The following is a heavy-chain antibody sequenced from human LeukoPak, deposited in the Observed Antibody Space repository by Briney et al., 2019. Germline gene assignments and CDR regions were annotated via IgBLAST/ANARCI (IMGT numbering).Heavy chain of an antibody. CDR1: GYTFTSYD. D-gene: IGHD3-22*01. CDR2: MNPNSGNT. Sequence: ASVKVSCKASGYTFTSYDIHWVRQAPGQGLEWMGWMNPNSGNTGYEQKSQGRVTMTRNTSTTTAYMELNSLGSEGTAVYYCARGGFYDSRGFYFYNGMDVWGQGTTVTVSS. V-gene: IGHV1-8*01. CDR3: ARGGFYDSRGFYFYNGMDV. J-gene: IGHJ6*02.